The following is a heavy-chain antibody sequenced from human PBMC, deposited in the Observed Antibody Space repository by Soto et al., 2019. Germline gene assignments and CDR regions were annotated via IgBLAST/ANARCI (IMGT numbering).Heavy chain of an antibody. Sequence: PGESLKISCKGSGYSFAGYWITWVRQKHGKGLEWMGRIVPSDSYTNYSPSFQGHVTISADKSISTAYLQWSSLKASDTAMYYCASSTFSSSWDWFDPWGQGTLVTSPQ. D-gene: IGHD6-13*01. CDR2: IVPSDSYT. V-gene: IGHV5-10-1*01. CDR1: GYSFAGYW. CDR3: ASSTFSSSWDWFDP. J-gene: IGHJ5*02.